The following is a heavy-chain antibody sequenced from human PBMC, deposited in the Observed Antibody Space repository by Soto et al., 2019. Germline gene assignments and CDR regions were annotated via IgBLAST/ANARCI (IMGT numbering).Heavy chain of an antibody. Sequence: GGSLRLSCAASGFTFSSYAMSWVRQAPGKGLEWVSAISGSGGSTYYADSVKGRFTISRGNSKNSVYLQMNSLRDEDTAVYYCARSVEGHFDYWGQGTVVTVSS. D-gene: IGHD6-19*01. CDR2: ISGSGGST. CDR1: GFTFSSYA. V-gene: IGHV3-23*01. CDR3: ARSVEGHFDY. J-gene: IGHJ4*02.